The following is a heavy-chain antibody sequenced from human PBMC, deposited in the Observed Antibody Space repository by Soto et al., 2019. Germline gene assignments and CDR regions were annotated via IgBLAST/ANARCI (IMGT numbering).Heavy chain of an antibody. CDR2: ISGSGGST. CDR3: AKDGQELWDTVYYGMDV. J-gene: IGHJ6*02. D-gene: IGHD1-7*01. CDR1: GFTFSSYA. V-gene: IGHV3-23*01. Sequence: EVQLLESGGGLVQPGGSLRLSCAASGFTFSSYAMSWVRQAPGKGLEWVSAISGSGGSTYYADSVKGRFTISRDNSKNTLYLQMNSLRAEDTAVYYCAKDGQELWDTVYYGMDVWGQGTTVTVSS.